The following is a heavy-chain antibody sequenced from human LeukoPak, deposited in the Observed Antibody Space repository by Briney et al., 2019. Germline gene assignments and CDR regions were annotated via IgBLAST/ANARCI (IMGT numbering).Heavy chain of an antibody. CDR1: GGTFSSYA. V-gene: IGHV1-69*06. Sequence: SVKVSCKASGGTFSSYAISWVRPAPGQGLEWMGGIIPIFGTAIYAQKFQGRVTMTEDTSTDTAYMELSSLRSEDTAVYYCATSELLRRDYFDYWGQGTLVTVSS. D-gene: IGHD1-26*01. CDR3: ATSELLRRDYFDY. CDR2: IIPIFGTA. J-gene: IGHJ4*02.